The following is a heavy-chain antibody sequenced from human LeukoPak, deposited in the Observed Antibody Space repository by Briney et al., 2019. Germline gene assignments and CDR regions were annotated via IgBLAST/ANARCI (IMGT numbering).Heavy chain of an antibody. Sequence: PSETLSLTCTASGGSISSGGYYWSWIRQHPGKGLEWIGYIYYSGSTYYNPSLKSRVTISVDTSKNQFSLKLSSVTAADTAVYYCARGATVTREYFQHWGQGTLVTVSS. CDR3: ARGATVTREYFQH. J-gene: IGHJ1*01. D-gene: IGHD4-17*01. CDR1: GGSISSGGYY. V-gene: IGHV4-31*03. CDR2: IYYSGST.